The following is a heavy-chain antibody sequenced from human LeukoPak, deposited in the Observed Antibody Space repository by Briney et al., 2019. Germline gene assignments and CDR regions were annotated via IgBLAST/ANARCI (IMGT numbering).Heavy chain of an antibody. V-gene: IGHV1-69*01. CDR1: GGTFSSYA. CDR3: VNNPGYDFWGGPFDY. D-gene: IGHD3-3*01. J-gene: IGHJ4*02. Sequence: SSVKVSCKASGGTFSSYAISWVRQAPGQGLEWMGGIIPIFGTANYAQKFQGRVTITADESTSTAYMELSSLRSEDTAVYYCVNNPGYDFWGGPFDYWGQGTLVTVSS. CDR2: IIPIFGTA.